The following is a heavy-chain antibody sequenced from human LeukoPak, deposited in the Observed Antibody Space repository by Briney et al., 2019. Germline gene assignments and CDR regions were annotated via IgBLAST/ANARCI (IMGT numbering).Heavy chain of an antibody. CDR2: IYYSGST. Sequence: SETLSLTCTVSGGSISSYYWSWIRQPPGKGLEWIGYIYYSGSTNYNPSLKSRVTISVDTSKNQFSLKLSSVTAADTAVYYCAKGFQLEQLDPFDYWGQGTLVTVSS. CDR1: GGSISSYY. V-gene: IGHV4-59*08. J-gene: IGHJ4*02. D-gene: IGHD1-1*01. CDR3: AKGFQLEQLDPFDY.